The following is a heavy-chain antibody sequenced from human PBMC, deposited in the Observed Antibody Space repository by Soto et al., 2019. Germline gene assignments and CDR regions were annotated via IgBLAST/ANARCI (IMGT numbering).Heavy chain of an antibody. Sequence: QLQLQESGSGLVKHSQTLSLTCAVSGGSISSGGYSWRWIRQPPGKGLEWIGYIYHSGSTYYNPSLKSRVTISVDRSNNQCSLKLSSVTAADTAVYYCARGQVVAAQHWGQGTLVTVSS. J-gene: IGHJ4*02. D-gene: IGHD2-15*01. CDR1: GGSISSGGYS. CDR2: IYHSGST. CDR3: ARGQVVAAQH. V-gene: IGHV4-30-2*01.